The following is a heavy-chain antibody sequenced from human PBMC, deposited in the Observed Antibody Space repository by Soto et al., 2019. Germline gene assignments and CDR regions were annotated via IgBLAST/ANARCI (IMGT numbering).Heavy chain of an antibody. D-gene: IGHD2-15*01. Sequence: GGSLRLSCAASGFTFRNYAMSWVRQAPGKGLEYVSAISSNGGSTYYADSVKGRFTISRDNSKNTLYLQMSSLRAEDTAVYYCVRELSATYDNNAFDIWGQGTMVTVSS. V-gene: IGHV3-64D*08. J-gene: IGHJ3*02. CDR2: ISSNGGST. CDR1: GFTFRNYA. CDR3: VRELSATYDNNAFDI.